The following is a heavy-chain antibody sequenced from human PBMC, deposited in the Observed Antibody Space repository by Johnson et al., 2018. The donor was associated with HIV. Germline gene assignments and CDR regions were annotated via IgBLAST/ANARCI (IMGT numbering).Heavy chain of an antibody. CDR3: AREGWYGDYVDAFEI. D-gene: IGHD4-17*01. V-gene: IGHV3-30*03. CDR2: ISYDGSNK. CDR1: GFTFSSYG. J-gene: IGHJ3*02. Sequence: VQLVESGGGVVQPGRSLRLSCAASGFTFSSYGMHWVRQAPGKGLEWVAVISYDGSNKYYADSVKGRFTISRDNAKNSLYLQMNSLRAEDRALYYCAREGWYGDYVDAFEIWGQGAMVTVSS.